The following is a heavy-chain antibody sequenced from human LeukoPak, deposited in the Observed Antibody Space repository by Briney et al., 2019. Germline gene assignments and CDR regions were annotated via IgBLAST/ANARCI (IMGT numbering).Heavy chain of an antibody. CDR3: ARVGSAGFSDY. Sequence: GASVTVSCKASGGTFSSYAISWVRQAPGQGLEWMGGIIPIFGTANYAQKFQGRVTITTDESASTAYMELSSLRSEDTAVYYCARVGSAGFSDYWGQGTLVTVSS. CDR1: GGTFSSYA. V-gene: IGHV1-69*05. J-gene: IGHJ4*02. CDR2: IIPIFGTA. D-gene: IGHD2/OR15-2a*01.